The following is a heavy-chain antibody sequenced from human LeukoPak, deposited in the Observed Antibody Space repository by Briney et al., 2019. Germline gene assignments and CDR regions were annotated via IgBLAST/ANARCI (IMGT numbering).Heavy chain of an antibody. V-gene: IGHV3-21*01. CDR2: ISSSSSYI. CDR1: GFTFSSYS. Sequence: GGSLRLSCAASGFTFSSYSMNWVRQAPGKGLERVSSISSSSSYIYYADSVKGRFTISRDNAKNSLYLQMNSLRAEDTAVYYCARDRLAYCGGDCPSDYWGQGTLVTVSS. CDR3: ARDRLAYCGGDCPSDY. J-gene: IGHJ4*02. D-gene: IGHD2-21*02.